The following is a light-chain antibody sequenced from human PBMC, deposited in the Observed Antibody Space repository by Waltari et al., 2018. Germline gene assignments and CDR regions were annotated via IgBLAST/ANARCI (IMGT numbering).Light chain of an antibody. CDR1: QSINSW. CDR2: KAS. V-gene: IGKV1-5*03. CDR3: QQYNIYWT. J-gene: IGKJ1*01. Sequence: DIQLTQSPSPLSASVGDIVTVTCRASQSINSWLAWYQQKPGKAPKLLIYKASNLESGVPSRFSGSGSGTEFTLTISSLQPDDFATYYCQQYNIYWTFGQGTKVEIK.